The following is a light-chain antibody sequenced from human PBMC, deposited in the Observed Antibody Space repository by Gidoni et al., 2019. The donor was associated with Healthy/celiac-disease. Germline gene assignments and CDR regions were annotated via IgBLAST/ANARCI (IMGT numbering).Light chain of an antibody. CDR3: QQYGSSPFT. Sequence: EIVLTQSPGTLSLSPAERATLSCRASQSVSRSYLAWYQQKPGQAPRLLIYGASSRATGIPDRFSGSGSGTDFTLTISRLEPEDFAVYYCQQYGSSPFTFGPGTKVDIK. J-gene: IGKJ3*01. V-gene: IGKV3-20*01. CDR1: QSVSRSY. CDR2: GAS.